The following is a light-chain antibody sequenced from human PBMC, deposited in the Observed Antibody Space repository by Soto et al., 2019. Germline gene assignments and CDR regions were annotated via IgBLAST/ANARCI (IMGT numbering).Light chain of an antibody. CDR1: SSDVGSYNY. CDR3: SSYTSSSIDYV. J-gene: IGLJ1*01. V-gene: IGLV2-14*01. CDR2: EVS. Sequence: QSALTQPASVSGSPGQSITISCTGTSSDVGSYNYASWYQQHPGKAPKLMIYEVSNRPSGVSNRFSGSKSGNTASLTISGLQAEDEADYYCSSYTSSSIDYVFGTGTKVTVL.